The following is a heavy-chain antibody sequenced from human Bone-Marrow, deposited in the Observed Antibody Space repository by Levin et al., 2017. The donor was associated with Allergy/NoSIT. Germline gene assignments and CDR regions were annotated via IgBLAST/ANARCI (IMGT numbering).Heavy chain of an antibody. Sequence: SETLSLTCSVSGGSIADPTYYWGWIRQAPGTGLEWIGSVFHTGSAYYNPSLRSRVIISVDTSENQFALTLASVTASDTAVYYCASDRGYSGYDSFDDWGQGTLVTVSS. CDR1: GGSIADPTYY. J-gene: IGHJ4*02. D-gene: IGHD5-12*01. CDR2: VFHTGSA. V-gene: IGHV4-39*01. CDR3: ASDRGYSGYDSFDD.